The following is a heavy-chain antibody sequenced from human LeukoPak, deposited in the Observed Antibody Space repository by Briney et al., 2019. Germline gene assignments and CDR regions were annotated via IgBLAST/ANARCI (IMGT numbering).Heavy chain of an antibody. CDR1: GGSISTPNYY. Sequence: SETLSLTCSVSGGSISTPNYYWGWIRQPPGKGLEWIGHMYYSGGTAYNPSLKGRVTISMDTSKNRFSLNLSSVTAADTAVYYCARRWLQLIDYWGQGTLVTVSS. V-gene: IGHV4-39*01. D-gene: IGHD5-24*01. J-gene: IGHJ4*02. CDR3: ARRWLQLIDY. CDR2: MYYSGGT.